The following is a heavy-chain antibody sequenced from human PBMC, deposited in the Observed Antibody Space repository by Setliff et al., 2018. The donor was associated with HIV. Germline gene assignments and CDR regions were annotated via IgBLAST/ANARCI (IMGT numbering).Heavy chain of an antibody. D-gene: IGHD2-15*01. CDR2: IYFSDTT. CDR3: ARGRLQVPYCRGGTCYRSQHYFAC. J-gene: IGHJ4*02. CDR1: GGSISSNGHN. V-gene: IGHV4-39*07. Sequence: SETLSLTCTVSGGSISSNGHNWGWIRQPPGKGLEWTGSIYFSDTTYYNPSLESRVSISVDTSKNQFSLKLSSVTAADTAGYYCARGRLQVPYCRGGTCYRSQHYFACWGQGTLVTVSS.